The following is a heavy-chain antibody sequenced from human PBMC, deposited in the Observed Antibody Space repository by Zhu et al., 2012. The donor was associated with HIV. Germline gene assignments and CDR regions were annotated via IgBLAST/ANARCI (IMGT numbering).Heavy chain of an antibody. J-gene: IGHJ4*02. CDR2: IKSKTDGGTT. V-gene: IGHV3-15*01. D-gene: IGHD3-9*01. Sequence: EVQLVESGGGLVKPGESLRLSCAASGITFSNAWMGWVRQAPGKGLEWVGRIKSKTDGGTTDYAAPVKGRFTISRDDSQNTLYLQMNGLKTEDTAVYYCTTEGPPKYYGILTGYYNFDCWGQGTLVTVSS. CDR1: GITFSNAW. CDR3: TTEGPPKYYGILTGYYNFDC.